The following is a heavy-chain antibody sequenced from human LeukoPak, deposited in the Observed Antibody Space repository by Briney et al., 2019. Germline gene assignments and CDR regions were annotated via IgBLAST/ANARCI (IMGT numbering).Heavy chain of an antibody. CDR2: ISSSGGTT. J-gene: IGHJ2*01. Sequence: PGGSLRLSCAASGFTFSSYAMSWVRQAPGKGLEWVSGISSSGGTTYYADSVRGRFTISRDNAKNSLYLQMNSLRAEDTAVYYCARDRRWYFDLWGRGTLVTVSS. CDR1: GFTFSSYA. CDR3: ARDRRWYFDL. V-gene: IGHV3-23*01.